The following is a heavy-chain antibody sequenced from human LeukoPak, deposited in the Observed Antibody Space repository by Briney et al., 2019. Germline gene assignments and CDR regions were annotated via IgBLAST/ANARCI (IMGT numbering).Heavy chain of an antibody. CDR2: ISYDGSKK. Sequence: PGGSLRLSCAASGFTFSSYGMHWVRQAPGKGLEWVAVISYDGSKKYYADSVKGRFTISRDNSKNTLYLQMNSLRAEDTAVYYCTKDALVGGYYHFDYWGQGTLVTVSS. CDR1: GFTFSSYG. CDR3: TKDALVGGYYHFDY. D-gene: IGHD3-22*01. V-gene: IGHV3-30*18. J-gene: IGHJ4*02.